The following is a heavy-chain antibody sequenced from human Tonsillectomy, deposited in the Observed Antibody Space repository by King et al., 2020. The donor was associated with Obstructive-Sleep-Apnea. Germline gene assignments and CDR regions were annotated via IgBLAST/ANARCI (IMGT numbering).Heavy chain of an antibody. CDR2: LYYSGIT. J-gene: IGHJ6*04. V-gene: IGHV4-39*07. Sequence: QLQESGPGLVKPSETLSLTCSVSGGSISSSTYYWGWIRQPPGKGLEWIGSLYYSGITYYNPSLKSRVTISVDTSKNQFSLKLSSVTAADTAVYYCARGDYYYYAMDVWGKGTTVTVSS. CDR3: ARGDYYYYAMDV. CDR1: GGSISSSTYY.